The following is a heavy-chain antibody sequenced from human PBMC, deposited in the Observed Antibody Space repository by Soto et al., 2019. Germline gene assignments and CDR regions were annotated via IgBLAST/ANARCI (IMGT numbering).Heavy chain of an antibody. CDR2: LYYGGRT. Sequence: SETLSLTCTVSGGSISNYNYYWDWIRQPPGKGLEWIGSLYYGGRTYYNPSLKNQATISIDTSKNQFSLKLNSVAAADTAVYYCARRAGYCTSGICYDAFDIWGQGTVVT. CDR1: GGSISNYNYY. D-gene: IGHD2-15*01. CDR3: ARRAGYCTSGICYDAFDI. J-gene: IGHJ3*02. V-gene: IGHV4-39*01.